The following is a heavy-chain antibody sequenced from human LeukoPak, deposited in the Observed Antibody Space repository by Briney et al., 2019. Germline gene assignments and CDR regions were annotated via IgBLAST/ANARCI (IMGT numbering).Heavy chain of an antibody. D-gene: IGHD4-17*01. CDR2: ISYDGSNK. Sequence: SGGSLRLSCAASGFTFSSYAMHWVRQAPGKGLEWVAVISYDGSNKYYADSVKGRFTISRDNSKNTLYLQMNSLRAKDTAVYYCAREGLRRAFDIWGQGTMVTVSS. CDR3: AREGLRRAFDI. V-gene: IGHV3-30-3*01. J-gene: IGHJ3*02. CDR1: GFTFSSYA.